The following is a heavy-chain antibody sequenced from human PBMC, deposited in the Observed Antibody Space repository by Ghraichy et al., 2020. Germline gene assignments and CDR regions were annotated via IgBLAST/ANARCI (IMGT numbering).Heavy chain of an antibody. Sequence: SETLSLTCTVSGYPISNGYYWGWIRQPPGKGLEWIGSIYHSGTTYYSTSLKSRVTISVDTSKNQFSLKLRSVTAADTAVYYCARDSRYCTSTSCYAGRDSDYWGQGTLVTVSS. D-gene: IGHD2-2*01. V-gene: IGHV4-38-2*02. CDR1: GYPISNGYY. CDR2: IYHSGTT. CDR3: ARDSRYCTSTSCYAGRDSDY. J-gene: IGHJ4*02.